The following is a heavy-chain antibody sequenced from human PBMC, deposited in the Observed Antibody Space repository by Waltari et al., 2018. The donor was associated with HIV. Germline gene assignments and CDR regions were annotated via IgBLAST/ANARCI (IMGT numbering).Heavy chain of an antibody. J-gene: IGHJ6*02. D-gene: IGHD1-26*01. CDR1: VGSISSSSYY. Sequence: QLQLQESGPGLVKPSETLSLTCTVSVGSISSSSYYWGWIRQPPGKGLEWIGSIYYSGSTYYNPSLKSRVTISVDTSKNQFSLKLSSVTAADTAVYYCARASEIVGATHYYGMDVWGQGTTVTVSS. CDR3: ARASEIVGATHYYGMDV. V-gene: IGHV4-39*07. CDR2: IYYSGST.